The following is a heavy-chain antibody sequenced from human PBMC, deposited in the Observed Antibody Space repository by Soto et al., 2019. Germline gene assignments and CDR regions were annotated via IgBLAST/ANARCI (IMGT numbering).Heavy chain of an antibody. CDR1: GYTFTSYY. Sequence: ASVKVSCKASGYTFTSYYMHWVLQAPGQGLEWMGIINPSGGSTSYAQKFQGRVTMTRDTSTSTVYMELSSLRSEDTAVYYCAREDVVVPAAMDYYYYYGMDVWGQGTTVTVSS. J-gene: IGHJ6*02. D-gene: IGHD2-2*01. CDR2: INPSGGST. V-gene: IGHV1-46*01. CDR3: AREDVVVPAAMDYYYYYGMDV.